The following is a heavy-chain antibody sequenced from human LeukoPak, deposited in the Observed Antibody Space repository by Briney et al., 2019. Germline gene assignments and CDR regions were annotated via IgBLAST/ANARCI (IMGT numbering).Heavy chain of an antibody. Sequence: PGGSLRLSCAASGFTFSDAWMSWVRQAPGKGLEWVGRIKSKTDGGTTEYAAPVKGRFTISRDDSKNTLNLQMNSLKTEDTAVYYCTTLAINSYEARNDYWGQGTLLTVSS. J-gene: IGHJ4*02. CDR1: GFTFSDAW. CDR2: IKSKTDGGTT. CDR3: TTLAINSYEARNDY. D-gene: IGHD2-2*02. V-gene: IGHV3-15*01.